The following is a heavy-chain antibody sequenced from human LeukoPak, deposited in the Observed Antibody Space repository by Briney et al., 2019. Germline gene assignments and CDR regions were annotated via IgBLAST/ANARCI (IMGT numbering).Heavy chain of an antibody. CDR1: GGSISSYY. CDR3: ASGMSYCTNGVCYTAEN. CDR2: IYYSGNT. D-gene: IGHD2-8*01. J-gene: IGHJ4*02. Sequence: PSETLSLTCTVSGGSISSYYWSWLRQPPGKGLEWIGYIYYSGNTNYNPSLKSRVTISVDTSKNQFSLKLSSVTAADTAVYYCASGMSYCTNGVCYTAENWGQGTLVTVSS. V-gene: IGHV4-59*12.